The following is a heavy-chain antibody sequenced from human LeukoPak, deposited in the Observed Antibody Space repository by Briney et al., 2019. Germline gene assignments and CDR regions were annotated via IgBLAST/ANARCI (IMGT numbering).Heavy chain of an antibody. J-gene: IGHJ4*02. CDR3: ARFRFCSGTACFYDFDY. D-gene: IGHD2-2*01. V-gene: IGHV4-59*01. Sequence: KASETLSLTCTVSGGSISSYYWSWLRQPPGKGLEWSGYIYYSGRTNYNPSLKSRVTISVDTSKNQFSLKLSSVPAADTAVYYCARFRFCSGTACFYDFDYWGQGILVTVSS. CDR2: IYYSGRT. CDR1: GGSISSYY.